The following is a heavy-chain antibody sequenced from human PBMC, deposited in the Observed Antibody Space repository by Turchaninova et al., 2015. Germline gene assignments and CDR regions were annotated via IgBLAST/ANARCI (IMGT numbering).Heavy chain of an antibody. Sequence: EVQLVESGGVVVQPGGSLRLSCAASGFTFDDYTMHWVRQAPGEGLEGVSLLTWDGIIQKHTDTLKGRLTTSRDNSKNSLYLQMNSLRTEDAALYYGSKHKYMGTTGSGLSFDSLGQGTLVTVSS. D-gene: IGHD6-19*01. CDR3: SKHKYMGTTGSGLSFDS. CDR2: LTWDGIIQ. V-gene: IGHV3-43*01. J-gene: IGHJ4*02. CDR1: GFTFDDYT.